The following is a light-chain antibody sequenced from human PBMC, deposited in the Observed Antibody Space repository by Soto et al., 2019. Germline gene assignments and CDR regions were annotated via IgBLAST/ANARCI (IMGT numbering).Light chain of an antibody. CDR2: DAS. CDR1: QDISNY. J-gene: IGKJ4*01. Sequence: DLQMTQSPSSLSASVGDRVTITCQASQDISNYLNWYQQKPGKAPKLVIYDASNLETGVPSRFSGSGSGTDFTFTISSLQPEDIATYYCQQYDNLLVTFGGGTKVEIK. CDR3: QQYDNLLVT. V-gene: IGKV1-33*01.